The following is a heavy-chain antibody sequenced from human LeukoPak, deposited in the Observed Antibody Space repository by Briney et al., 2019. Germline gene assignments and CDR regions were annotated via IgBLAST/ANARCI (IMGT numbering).Heavy chain of an antibody. CDR1: GGSISSYY. D-gene: IGHD5-24*01. Sequence: SETLSLTCTVSGGSISSYYWSWIRQPPGKGLEWIGYIYYSGSTNYNPSLKSRVTISVDTSKNQFSLKLSSVTAADTAVYYCARGGERRDGYNLGYWGQGTLVTVSS. J-gene: IGHJ4*02. CDR2: IYYSGST. CDR3: ARGGERRDGYNLGY. V-gene: IGHV4-59*01.